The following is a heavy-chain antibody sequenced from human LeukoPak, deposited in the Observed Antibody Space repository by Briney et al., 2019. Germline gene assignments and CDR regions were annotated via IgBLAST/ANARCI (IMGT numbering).Heavy chain of an antibody. D-gene: IGHD3-3*01. CDR3: AKDRLSIFGVVSPHFNY. CDR1: GFTFNNYA. V-gene: IGHV3-23*01. CDR2: IGGSGRST. Sequence: GRSLRLSCAASGFTFNNYAMSWVRQAPGKGLEWVSAIGGSGRSTYYADSVKGRFTISRDNSKNTLYLQMNSLRAEDTAVYYCAKDRLSIFGVVSPHFNYWGQGTLVTVSS. J-gene: IGHJ4*02.